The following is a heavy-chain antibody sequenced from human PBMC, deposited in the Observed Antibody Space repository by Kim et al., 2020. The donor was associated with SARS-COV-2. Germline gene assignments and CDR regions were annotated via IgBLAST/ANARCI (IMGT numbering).Heavy chain of an antibody. J-gene: IGHJ3*02. V-gene: IGHV6-1*01. Sequence: VSVKSRLTINPDTSKNQFSLQLNSVTPEYTAVYYCARESHTVFGVVNAFDIWGQGTMVTVSS. D-gene: IGHD3-3*01. CDR3: ARESHTVFGVVNAFDI.